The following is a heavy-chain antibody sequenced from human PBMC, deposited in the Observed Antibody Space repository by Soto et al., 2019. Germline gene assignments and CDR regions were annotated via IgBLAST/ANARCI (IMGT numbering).Heavy chain of an antibody. CDR3: AREYDFWSGYPLDV. CDR2: IYSGGST. V-gene: IGHV3-53*01. J-gene: IGHJ6*02. CDR1: GFTVSSNY. Sequence: GGSLRLSCAASGFTVSSNYMSWVRQAPGKGLEWVSVIYSGGSTYYADSVKGRFTISRDNSKNTLYLQMSSLRAEDTAVYYCAREYDFWSGYPLDVWGQGTTVTVSS. D-gene: IGHD3-3*01.